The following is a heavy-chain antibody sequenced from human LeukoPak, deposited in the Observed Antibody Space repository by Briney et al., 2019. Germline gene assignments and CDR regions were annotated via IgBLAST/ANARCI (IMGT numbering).Heavy chain of an antibody. Sequence: SETLSLTCAVYGGSFSGYYWSWIRQPPGKGLEWTGEINHSGSTNYNPSLKSRVTISVDTSKNQFSLKLSSVTAADTAVYYCARAGDYVWGSYHNYYFDYWGQGTLVTVSS. CDR2: INHSGST. D-gene: IGHD3-16*02. CDR1: GGSFSGYY. J-gene: IGHJ4*02. CDR3: ARAGDYVWGSYHNYYFDY. V-gene: IGHV4-34*01.